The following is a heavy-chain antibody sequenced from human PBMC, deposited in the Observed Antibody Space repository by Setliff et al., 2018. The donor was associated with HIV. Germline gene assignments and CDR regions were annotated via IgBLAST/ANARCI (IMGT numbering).Heavy chain of an antibody. Sequence: PGESPKISCKGSGYSFTSYWIGWVRQMPGKGLEWMGIIYPGDSDTRYSPSFQGQVTISADKSISTAYLQWSSLKASDTAMYYCARLMITFGGVVSPQNAFDIWGQGTMVTVSS. D-gene: IGHD3-16*01. J-gene: IGHJ3*02. V-gene: IGHV5-51*01. CDR1: GYSFTSYW. CDR3: ARLMITFGGVVSPQNAFDI. CDR2: IYPGDSDT.